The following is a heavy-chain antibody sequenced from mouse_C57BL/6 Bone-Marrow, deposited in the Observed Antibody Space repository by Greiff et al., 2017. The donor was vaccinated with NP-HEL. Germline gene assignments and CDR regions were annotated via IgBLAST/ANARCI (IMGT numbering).Heavy chain of an antibody. V-gene: IGHV1-15*01. CDR3: TGYAMDY. Sequence: VQLQQSGAELVRPGASVTLSCKASGYTFTDYEMHWVKQTPVHGLEWIGAIDPETGGTAYDQKFKGKAILTADKSSSTAYMELRSLTSEDSAVYYCTGYAMDYWGQGTSVTVSS. CDR1: GYTFTDYE. J-gene: IGHJ4*01. CDR2: IDPETGGT.